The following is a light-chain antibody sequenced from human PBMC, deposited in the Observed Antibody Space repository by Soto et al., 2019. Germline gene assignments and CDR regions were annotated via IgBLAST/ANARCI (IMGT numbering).Light chain of an antibody. Sequence: EIVLTQSPATLSLSPGERATLSCRASQSVGSWLAWYQQKPGQAPRLLIYDASNRAAGIPARFSGSGSGTDFTLTISSLEPEDFAVYYCQQRVNWLTFGGGIKVEIK. J-gene: IGKJ4*01. CDR3: QQRVNWLT. V-gene: IGKV3-11*01. CDR1: QSVGSW. CDR2: DAS.